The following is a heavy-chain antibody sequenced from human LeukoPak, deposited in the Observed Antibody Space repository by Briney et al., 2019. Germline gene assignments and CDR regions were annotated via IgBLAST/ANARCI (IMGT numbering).Heavy chain of an antibody. Sequence: GGSLRLSCAASGFTFSSYAMHWVRQAPGKGLEWVAVISYDGSNKYYADSVKGRFTISRDNSKNTLYLQMNSLRAEDTAVYYCARAASIGIVGAPVEGAFDIWGQGTMVTVSS. D-gene: IGHD1-26*01. CDR1: GFTFSSYA. J-gene: IGHJ3*02. CDR3: ARAASIGIVGAPVEGAFDI. CDR2: ISYDGSNK. V-gene: IGHV3-30-3*01.